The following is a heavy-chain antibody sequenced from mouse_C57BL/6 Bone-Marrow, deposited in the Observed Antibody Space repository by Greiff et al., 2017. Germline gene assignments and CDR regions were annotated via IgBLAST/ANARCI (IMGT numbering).Heavy chain of an antibody. D-gene: IGHD1-1*01. CDR3: ARLAFITTVVGDY. Sequence: QVQLQQPGAELVKPGASVKMSCKASGYTFTSYWITWVKQRPGQGLESIGDIYPGSGSTTYNEKFKSKATLTVDTSSSTAYMQLSSLTSEDSAVYYCARLAFITTVVGDYWGQGTTLTVSS. J-gene: IGHJ2*01. CDR1: GYTFTSYW. V-gene: IGHV1-55*01. CDR2: IYPGSGST.